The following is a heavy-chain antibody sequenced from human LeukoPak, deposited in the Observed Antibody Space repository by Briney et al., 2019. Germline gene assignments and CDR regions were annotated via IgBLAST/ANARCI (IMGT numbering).Heavy chain of an antibody. Sequence: GGSLRLSCAASGFTFSSYAVHWVRQAPGKGLEWVAVISYDGRNTFNADSVKGRFIISRDNSKNTLYLQMNSLRAEDTAVYYCAKDPRGVGAARQFDYWGQGTLVTVSS. J-gene: IGHJ4*02. CDR3: AKDPRGVGAARQFDY. CDR2: ISYDGRNT. V-gene: IGHV3-30*04. D-gene: IGHD1-26*01. CDR1: GFTFSSYA.